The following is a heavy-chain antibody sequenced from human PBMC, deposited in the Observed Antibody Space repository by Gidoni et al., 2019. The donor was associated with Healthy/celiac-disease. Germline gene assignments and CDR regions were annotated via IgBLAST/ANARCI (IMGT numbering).Heavy chain of an antibody. J-gene: IGHJ6*02. CDR3: ARDKKVIAAAGTHARYYGMDV. D-gene: IGHD6-13*01. CDR2: ISSSSSYI. V-gene: IGHV3-21*01. CDR1: GFTFRSYS. Sequence: EVQLVESVGGLLQPGGSLSLSCAAAGFTFRSYSMNWFRQDPGKGLEWVSSISSSSSYIHYADSVKGRFTISRDNAKNSLYLQMNSLRAEDTAVYYCARDKKVIAAAGTHARYYGMDVWGQGTTVTVSS.